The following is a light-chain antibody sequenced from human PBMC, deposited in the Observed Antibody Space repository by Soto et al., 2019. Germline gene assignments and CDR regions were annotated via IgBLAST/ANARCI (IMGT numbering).Light chain of an antibody. Sequence: EIVLTQSPATLSLSPGERATLSCRASQSVSNYLAWFQQRPGQAPRLLIYDASNRATGIPARFSGSGSGTDFTLSISSLEPEYFADYYCQQRSYWPLYTFGQGTNLEIK. V-gene: IGKV3-11*01. CDR3: QQRSYWPLYT. CDR2: DAS. J-gene: IGKJ2*01. CDR1: QSVSNY.